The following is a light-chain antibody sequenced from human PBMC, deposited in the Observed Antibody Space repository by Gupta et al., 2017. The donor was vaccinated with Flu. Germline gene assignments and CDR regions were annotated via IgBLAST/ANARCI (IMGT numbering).Light chain of an antibody. CDR1: SGPNTYA. V-gene: IGLV4-69*01. J-gene: IGLJ2*01. CDR3: QTWGTGIYVV. Sequence: QPALTQSPSASAPLRPPFTLPCPLTSGPNTYAAAWHQQQPEKGPPFLMKINSGGSHVKGAGVPDRFSGSSSGPERYLTISSLQADDEADYYCQTWGTGIYVVFGGGTRLTVL. CDR2: INSGGSH.